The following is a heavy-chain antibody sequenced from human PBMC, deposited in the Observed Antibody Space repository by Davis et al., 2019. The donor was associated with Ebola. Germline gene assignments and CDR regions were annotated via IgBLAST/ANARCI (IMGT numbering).Heavy chain of an antibody. CDR3: ASLISYDFWSGYYSD. J-gene: IGHJ4*02. Sequence: PGGSLRLSCAASGFTFDDYGMSWVRQAPGKGLEWVSGINWNGGSTGYADSVKGRFTISRDNAKNSLYLQMNSLRAEDTALYYCASLISYDFWSGYYSDWGQGTLVTVSS. D-gene: IGHD3-3*01. V-gene: IGHV3-20*04. CDR1: GFTFDDYG. CDR2: INWNGGST.